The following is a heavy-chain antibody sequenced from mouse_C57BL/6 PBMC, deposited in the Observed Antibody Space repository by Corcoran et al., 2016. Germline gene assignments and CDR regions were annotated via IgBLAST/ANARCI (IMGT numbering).Heavy chain of an antibody. CDR1: GYTFTDYY. D-gene: IGHD1-1*01. V-gene: IGHV1-76*01. CDR2: IYPGSGNT. CDR3: ARTHYYGSSPFAY. J-gene: IGHJ3*01. Sequence: QVQLKQSGAELVRPGASVKLSCKASGYTFTDYYINWVKQRPGQGLEWIARIYPGSGNTYYNEKFKGKATLTAEKSSSTAYMQLSSLTSEDSAVYCCARTHYYGSSPFAYWGQGTLVTVSA.